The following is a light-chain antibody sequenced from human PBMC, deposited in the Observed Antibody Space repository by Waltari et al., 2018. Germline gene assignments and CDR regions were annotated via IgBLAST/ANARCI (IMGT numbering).Light chain of an antibody. CDR1: QSVSSSY. CDR3: QQYNDWPLT. CDR2: GAS. J-gene: IGKJ4*01. Sequence: EIVMTQSPAPLSVSPGDTATLSCRASQSVSSSYLAWYQQKPGQAPRLLIYGASTRATGIPARFSGSGSGTEFTLTISSLHSEDSAVYYCQQYNDWPLTFGGGTKVDIK. V-gene: IGKV3D-15*01.